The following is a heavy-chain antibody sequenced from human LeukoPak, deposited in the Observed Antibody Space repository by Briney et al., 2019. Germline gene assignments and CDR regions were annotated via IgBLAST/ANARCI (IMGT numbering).Heavy chain of an antibody. CDR1: GGSISNYY. CDR3: ARAGSGWSYDY. J-gene: IGHJ4*02. D-gene: IGHD6-13*01. CDR2: IYYSGNT. V-gene: IGHV4-59*08. Sequence: PSETLSLTCSVSGGSISNYYWTWIRQPPGKGLEWIGYIYYSGNTNYNSSLKSRVTISLDTSKNQLSLKLTSVTAADTAVYYCARAGSGWSYDYWDQGTLVTVSS.